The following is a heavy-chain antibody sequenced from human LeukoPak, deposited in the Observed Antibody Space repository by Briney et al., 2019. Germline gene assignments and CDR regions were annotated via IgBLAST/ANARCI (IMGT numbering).Heavy chain of an antibody. J-gene: IGHJ4*02. CDR3: ATSSGWYSFDY. D-gene: IGHD6-19*01. V-gene: IGHV4-59*08. CDR1: GGSISSYY. CDR2: IYYSGST. Sequence: SETLSHTCTVSGGSISSYYWSWIRQPPGKGLEWIGYIYYSGSTNYNPSLKSRVTISVDTSKNQFSLKLSSVTAADTAVYYCATSSGWYSFDYWGQGTLVTVSS.